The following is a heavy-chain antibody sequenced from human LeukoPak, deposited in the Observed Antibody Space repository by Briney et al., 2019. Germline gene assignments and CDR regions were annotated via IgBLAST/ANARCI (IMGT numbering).Heavy chain of an antibody. J-gene: IGHJ4*02. CDR1: GFTFSSYG. V-gene: IGHV3-33*01. CDR2: IWYDGSNK. CDR3: ARVTDHYYGSEI. D-gene: IGHD3-10*01. Sequence: PGGSLRLSCAASGFTFSSYGMHWVRQAPGKGLEWVAVIWYDGSNKYYADSVKGRFTISRDNSKNTLYLQMNSQRAEDTAVYYCARVTDHYYGSEIWGQGTLVTVSS.